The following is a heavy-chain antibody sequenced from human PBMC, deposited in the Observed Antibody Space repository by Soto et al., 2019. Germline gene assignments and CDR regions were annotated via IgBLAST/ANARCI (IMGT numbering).Heavy chain of an antibody. CDR2: ITVNSGNT. CDR1: GYSFINYG. D-gene: IGHD6-19*01. Sequence: GASVKVSCKASGYSFINYGIGWVRQAPGQGLERMGWITVNSGNTNYPQKFQGRVTMTTDTSTSTAYMELRSLTSDDTAVYYCGRGLGGGWYYFDYWGPGTLVTVSS. CDR3: GRGLGGGWYYFDY. V-gene: IGHV1-18*04. J-gene: IGHJ4*02.